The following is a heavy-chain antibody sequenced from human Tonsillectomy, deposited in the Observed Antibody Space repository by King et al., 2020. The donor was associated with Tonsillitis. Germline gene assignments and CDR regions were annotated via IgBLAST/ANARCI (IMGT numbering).Heavy chain of an antibody. J-gene: IGHJ4*02. CDR2: IFSDGSNK. CDR1: GFTFSRYG. V-gene: IGHV3-30*02. Sequence: VQLVESGGGVVQPGGSLRLSCAASGFTFSRYGMHWVRQAPGKGLEWVAFIFSDGSNKYYADSVKGRFTISRDNSQNTLYMQMNSLRPEDTAVYYCVRDGDYDIRWGFDYWGQGTLVTVSS. D-gene: IGHD3-9*01. CDR3: VRDGDYDIRWGFDY.